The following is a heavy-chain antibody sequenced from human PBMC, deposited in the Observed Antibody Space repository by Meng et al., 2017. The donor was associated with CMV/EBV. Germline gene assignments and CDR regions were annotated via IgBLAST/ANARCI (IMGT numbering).Heavy chain of an antibody. J-gene: IGHJ4*02. Sequence: QVHLLVSGGGVVQPGGSLRLSCEASGFTFSSYGMHWVRQAPGKGLEWVAFIRYDGSNKYYADSVKGRFTISRDNSKNTLYLQMNSLRAEDTAVYYCAKIPAARFDYWGQGTLVTVSS. CDR2: IRYDGSNK. CDR3: AKIPAARFDY. V-gene: IGHV3-30*02. D-gene: IGHD2-2*01. CDR1: GFTFSSYG.